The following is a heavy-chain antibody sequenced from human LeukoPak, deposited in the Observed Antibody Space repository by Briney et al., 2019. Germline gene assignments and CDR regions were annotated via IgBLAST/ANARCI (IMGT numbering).Heavy chain of an antibody. J-gene: IGHJ5*02. Sequence: ASVKVSCKASGYTFTSYGISWVRQAPGQGLEWTGWISAYNGNTNYAQKLQGRVTMTTDTSTSTAYMELRSLRSDDTAVYYCARDQRWELIWWFDPWGQGTLVTVSS. CDR3: ARDQRWELIWWFDP. D-gene: IGHD1-26*01. V-gene: IGHV1-18*01. CDR1: GYTFTSYG. CDR2: ISAYNGNT.